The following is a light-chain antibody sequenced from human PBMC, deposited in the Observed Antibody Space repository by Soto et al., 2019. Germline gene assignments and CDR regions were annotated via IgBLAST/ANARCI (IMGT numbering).Light chain of an antibody. J-gene: IGKJ5*01. Sequence: EIVLTQSPDTLSFSPGERATLSCRASQSVISSYLAWYQQKPGQAPRLLIFGASSRANGIPDRFSGSGSGTDFTLTISRLEPEDFAVYYWQKYGSSPPITLGQGTRLEIK. V-gene: IGKV3-20*01. CDR3: QKYGSSPPIT. CDR2: GAS. CDR1: QSVISSY.